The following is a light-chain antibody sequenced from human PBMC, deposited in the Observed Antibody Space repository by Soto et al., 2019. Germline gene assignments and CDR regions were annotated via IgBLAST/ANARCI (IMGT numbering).Light chain of an antibody. J-gene: IGLJ1*01. Sequence: QSVLTQPPSASGSPGQXXTISCTXTXXXVXGYNYVSWYQXRPGKAPQLILYEVTKRPSGVXGRFSGSKSGNTASLTVSGLQAEDEADYYCNSYAGSNIYVFGTGTKLTVL. CDR1: XXXVXGYNY. CDR2: EVT. CDR3: NSYAGSNIYV. V-gene: IGLV2-8*01.